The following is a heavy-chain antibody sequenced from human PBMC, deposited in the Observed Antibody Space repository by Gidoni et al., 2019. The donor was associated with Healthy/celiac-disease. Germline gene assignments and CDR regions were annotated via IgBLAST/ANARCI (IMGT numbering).Heavy chain of an antibody. J-gene: IGHJ4*02. Sequence: EVQLLESGGGLVRPGGSLRLSCAASGFTFSSYAMSWVRQAPGKGAEWVSAISVSGGSTYYADSVKCRFTISRDNSKNTLYLQMNSLRAEDTAVYYWAKTNDYSNYDNYFDYWGQGTLVTVSS. D-gene: IGHD4-4*01. CDR3: AKTNDYSNYDNYFDY. CDR2: ISVSGGST. V-gene: IGHV3-23*01. CDR1: GFTFSSYA.